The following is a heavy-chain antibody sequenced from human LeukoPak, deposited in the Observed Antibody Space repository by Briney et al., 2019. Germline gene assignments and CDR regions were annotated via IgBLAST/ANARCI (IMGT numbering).Heavy chain of an antibody. D-gene: IGHD3-16*02. J-gene: IGHJ4*02. CDR3: AKGGDYLWGTYLVHHDY. CDR1: GFTFSSYG. Sequence: GGSLRLSCAASGFTFSSYGMSWVRQAPGKGLEWVSAIIGSGGSTYYADSVKGRFTISRDNSKNTLYLQMNSLRAEDTAVYYCAKGGDYLWGTYLVHHDYWGQGTLVTVSS. V-gene: IGHV3-23*01. CDR2: IIGSGGST.